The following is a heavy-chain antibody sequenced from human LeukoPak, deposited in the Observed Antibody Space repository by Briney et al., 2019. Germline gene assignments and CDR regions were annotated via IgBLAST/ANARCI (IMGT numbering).Heavy chain of an antibody. Sequence: SETLSLTCTVSGGSISGYYWSWIRQPPGKGLEYLGYIYDSGSTNYNPSLKSRVTISVDTSKNQFSLKLSSVTAADTAVYYCAREVNLIAAAGKLANYYYMDVWGKGTTVTVSS. CDR3: AREVNLIAAAGKLANYYYMDV. J-gene: IGHJ6*03. CDR2: IYDSGST. CDR1: GGSISGYY. D-gene: IGHD6-13*01. V-gene: IGHV4-59*01.